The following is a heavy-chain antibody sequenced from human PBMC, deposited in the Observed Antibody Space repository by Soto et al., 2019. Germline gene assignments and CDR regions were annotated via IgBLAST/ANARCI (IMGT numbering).Heavy chain of an antibody. J-gene: IGHJ4*02. D-gene: IGHD5-12*01. CDR3: ARLTYSNTWLVFDY. V-gene: IGHV1-69*12. CDR1: GGTLSRSA. CDR2: IIPMVGTT. Sequence: QVQLVQSGAEVKKPGSSVKVSCKASGGTLSRSARNWVRQAPGQGLEWMGGIIPMVGTTDSAQKFQGRVTITADETTGTVYMELSSLRADDTAVYYCARLTYSNTWLVFDYWGQGTLVTVSS.